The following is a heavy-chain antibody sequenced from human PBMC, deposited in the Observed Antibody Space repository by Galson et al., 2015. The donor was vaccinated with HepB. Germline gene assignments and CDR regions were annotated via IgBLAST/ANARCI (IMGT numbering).Heavy chain of an antibody. J-gene: IGHJ6*02. CDR1: GFTFTSSA. Sequence: SVKVSCKASGFTFTSSAVQWVRQARGQRLEWIGWIVVGSGNTNYAQKFQERVTITRDMSTSTAYMELSSLRSEDTAVYYCAAPTSGMSYYYYYGMDVWGQGTTVTVSS. D-gene: IGHD3-10*01. V-gene: IGHV1-58*01. CDR2: IVVGSGNT. CDR3: AAPTSGMSYYYYYGMDV.